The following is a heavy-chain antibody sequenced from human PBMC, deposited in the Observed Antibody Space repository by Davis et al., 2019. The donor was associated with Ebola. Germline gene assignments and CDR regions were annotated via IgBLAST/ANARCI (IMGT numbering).Heavy chain of an antibody. Sequence: SVKVSCKASGGTFSSYAISWVRQAPGQGLEWMGRIIPILGIANYAQKFQGRVTITRYTSASTAYMELSSLRAEDTAVYYCAKLEYQLLSDFDYWGQGTLVTVSS. J-gene: IGHJ4*02. CDR3: AKLEYQLLSDFDY. CDR2: IIPILGIA. V-gene: IGHV1-69*04. CDR1: GGTFSSYA. D-gene: IGHD2-2*01.